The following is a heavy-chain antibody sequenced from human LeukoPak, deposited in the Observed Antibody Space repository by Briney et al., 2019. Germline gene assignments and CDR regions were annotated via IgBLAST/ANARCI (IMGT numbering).Heavy chain of an antibody. D-gene: IGHD3-22*01. CDR1: GYTFTRLD. V-gene: IGHV1-8*03. Sequence: ASVKVSCKASGYTFTRLDINWVRQATGQGLEWVGWMNPKSGYTGYAQQFQGRVTFTRTTSISTAYMELSSLRSEDTAVYYCARVDGSPDYWGQGTLVTVSS. J-gene: IGHJ4*02. CDR2: MNPKSGYT. CDR3: ARVDGSPDY.